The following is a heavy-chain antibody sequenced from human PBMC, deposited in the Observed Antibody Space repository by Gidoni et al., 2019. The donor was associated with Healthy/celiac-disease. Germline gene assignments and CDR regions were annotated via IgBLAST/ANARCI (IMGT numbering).Heavy chain of an antibody. J-gene: IGHJ4*01. D-gene: IGHD3-10*01. V-gene: IGHV1-3*01. CDR3: AGDRGFDY. Sequence: QVQLVQPGAEVKKPGASVKASCTASGYTLTSYAMQWVRQAPGQSLEWSGRMNAGNGNTRNSQKFHGRVTITKDTYASTAYMELSSVESEDTDVYYCAGDRGFDYWGQGTLVTVSS. CDR1: GYTLTSYA. CDR2: MNAGNGNT.